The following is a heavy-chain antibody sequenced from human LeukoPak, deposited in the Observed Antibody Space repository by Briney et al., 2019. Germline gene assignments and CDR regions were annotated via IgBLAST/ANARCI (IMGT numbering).Heavy chain of an antibody. CDR1: GGSISSGGYS. J-gene: IGHJ4*02. V-gene: IGHV4-30-4*01. CDR3: ARKFWFGESLDY. CDR2: IYYSGST. D-gene: IGHD3-10*01. Sequence: SQTLSLTCAVSGGSISSGGYSWSWIRQPPGKGLEWIGYIYYSGSTYYNPSLKSRVTISVDTSKNQFSLKLSSVTAADTAVYYCARKFWFGESLDYWGQGTLVTVSS.